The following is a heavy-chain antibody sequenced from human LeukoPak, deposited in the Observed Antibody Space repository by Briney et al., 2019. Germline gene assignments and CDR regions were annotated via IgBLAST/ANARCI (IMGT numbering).Heavy chain of an antibody. J-gene: IGHJ4*02. CDR2: FDPEDGET. Sequence: ASVKVSCKVSGYTLTELSMHWVRQAPGKGLEWMGGFDPEDGETIYAQKFQGRVTMTEDTSTDTAYMELSSLRSEDTAVYYCATGDIVSTEYAHFDYWGQGTLVTVSS. D-gene: IGHD5/OR15-5a*01. CDR1: GYTLTELS. CDR3: ATGDIVSTEYAHFDY. V-gene: IGHV1-24*01.